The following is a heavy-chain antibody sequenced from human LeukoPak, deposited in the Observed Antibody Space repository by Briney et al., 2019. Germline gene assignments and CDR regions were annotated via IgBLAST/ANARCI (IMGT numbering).Heavy chain of an antibody. CDR3: ARTPYSSGPIFDY. CDR2: INTGNGNT. CDR1: GYTFTTYA. Sequence: ASVTVSCKASGYTFTTYAMHWVRQAPGQRLEWMGWINTGNGNTKYSQKFQGRVTITRDTSASTAYMDLSSLRSEDTAVYYCARTPYSSGPIFDYWGQGTLVTVSS. J-gene: IGHJ4*02. D-gene: IGHD6-19*01. V-gene: IGHV1-3*04.